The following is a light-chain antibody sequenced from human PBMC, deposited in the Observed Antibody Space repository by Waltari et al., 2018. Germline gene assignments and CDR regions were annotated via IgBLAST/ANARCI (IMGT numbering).Light chain of an antibody. V-gene: IGKV4-1*01. J-gene: IGKJ3*01. CDR3: HQYYTTPFT. CDR1: QSLSYRYNNRNY. Sequence: DIVMSQSPDSLAVSLGERATIQCRSSQSLSYRYNNRNYLAWYQHRPGQPPKLLIYWASLRESGGPDRFSGSGSGTDFTLTISSLQAEDVAIYYCHQYYTTPFTFGPGRTVD. CDR2: WAS.